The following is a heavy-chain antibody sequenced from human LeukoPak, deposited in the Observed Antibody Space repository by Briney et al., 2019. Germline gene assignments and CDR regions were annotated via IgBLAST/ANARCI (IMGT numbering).Heavy chain of an antibody. CDR2: IYTSGSP. D-gene: IGHD3-10*01. J-gene: IGHJ4*02. Sequence: PSQTLSLTCTVSGVSIGSGAYYWTWIRQPAGEGLEWIGRIYTSGSPNYNPSLKSRVTISVDTSKNQFSLKLSSVTAADTAVYFCATYYGSGIRAWGQGTLVTVSS. CDR3: ATYYGSGIRA. V-gene: IGHV4-61*02. CDR1: GVSIGSGAYY.